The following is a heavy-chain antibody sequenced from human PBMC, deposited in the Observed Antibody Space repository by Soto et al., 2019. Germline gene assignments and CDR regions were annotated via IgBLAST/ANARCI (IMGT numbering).Heavy chain of an antibody. CDR2: FSLSGTP. CDR3: ALAMTPPGAPAWYYFDS. V-gene: IGHV4-4*07. Sequence: SETLSLPCPVSGEYINSSYNWRWIRQPAGKGLEWVRRFSLSGTPNYNPSLRSLFSLSAVVSNNHFSLRLTSLTAADPALYYCALAMTPPGAPAWYYFDSWGQGTLVTVSS. D-gene: IGHD2-8*02. CDR1: GEYINSSY. J-gene: IGHJ4*02.